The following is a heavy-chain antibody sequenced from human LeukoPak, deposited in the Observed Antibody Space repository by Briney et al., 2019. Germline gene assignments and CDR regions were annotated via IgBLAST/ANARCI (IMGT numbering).Heavy chain of an antibody. CDR2: ISGSGRRT. Sequence: GGSLRLSCAASGFPFSNYAMSWVRQAPGKGLEWVSGISGSGRRTYYADSVKGRFTISRDNSKNTLYLQMNSLRAEDTAVYYCAKDSSITMIVVVITSLDYWAREPWSPSPQ. CDR1: GFPFSNYA. CDR3: AKDSSITMIVVVITSLDY. V-gene: IGHV3-23*01. D-gene: IGHD3-22*01. J-gene: IGHJ4*02.